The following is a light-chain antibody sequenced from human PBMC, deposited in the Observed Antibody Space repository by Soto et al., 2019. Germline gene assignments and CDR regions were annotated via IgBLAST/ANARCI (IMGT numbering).Light chain of an antibody. Sequence: EIVLTQSPATLSLSPGEGATLSCRASQSVGTYLAWYQPKPGQAPRLLIQDATKRATGIPARFSGSGSGTDFTLTITNLEPEDVAVYYCQQRSNWYTFGQGTKLEIK. V-gene: IGKV3-11*01. CDR2: DAT. CDR1: QSVGTY. J-gene: IGKJ2*01. CDR3: QQRSNWYT.